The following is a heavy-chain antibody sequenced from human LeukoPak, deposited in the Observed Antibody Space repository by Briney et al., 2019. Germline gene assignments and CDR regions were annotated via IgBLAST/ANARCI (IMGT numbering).Heavy chain of an antibody. CDR1: GFTFSSYA. D-gene: IGHD6-13*01. J-gene: IGHJ4*02. CDR2: ISYDGSNK. V-gene: IGHV3-30*04. Sequence: GRSLRLSCAASGFTFSSYAMHWVRQAPGKGLEWVAVISYDGSNKYYADSVKGRFSISRDNSKNTMYLRMNSLRAEDTAIYYCTRIKYSTSWSGDYWGQGALVTVSS. CDR3: TRIKYSTSWSGDY.